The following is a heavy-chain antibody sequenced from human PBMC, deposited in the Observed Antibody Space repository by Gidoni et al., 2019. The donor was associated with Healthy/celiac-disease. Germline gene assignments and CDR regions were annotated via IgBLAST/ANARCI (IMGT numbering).Heavy chain of an antibody. D-gene: IGHD3-22*01. CDR2: IIPIFGTA. J-gene: IGHJ4*02. Sequence: QVQLVQSGAEVKKPGSSVKVSCKASGGTFSSYAISWVRQAPGQGLEWMGGIIPIFGTANYAQKFQGRVTITADESTSTAYMELSSLRSEDTAVYYCARAPYYDSSGYYGRDYFDYWGQGTLVTVSS. V-gene: IGHV1-69*01. CDR1: GGTFSSYA. CDR3: ARAPYYDSSGYYGRDYFDY.